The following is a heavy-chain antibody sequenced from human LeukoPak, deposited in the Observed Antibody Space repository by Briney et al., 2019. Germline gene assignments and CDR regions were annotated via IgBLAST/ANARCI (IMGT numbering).Heavy chain of an antibody. J-gene: IGHJ6*02. CDR3: AADLSSWYLVYYDYGMDV. Sequence: SVKVSCKASGFTFTSSAVQWVRQARGQRLEWIGWIVVCSGNTNYAQKFQERVTITSDMSTSTAYMELSSLRSEDTAVYYCAADLSSWYLVYYDYGMDVWGQGTTGTVSS. CDR1: GFTFTSSA. V-gene: IGHV1-58*01. CDR2: IVVCSGNT. D-gene: IGHD6-13*01.